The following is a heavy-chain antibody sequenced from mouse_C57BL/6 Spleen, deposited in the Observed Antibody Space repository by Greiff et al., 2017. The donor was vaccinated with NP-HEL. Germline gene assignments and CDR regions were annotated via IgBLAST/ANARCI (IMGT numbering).Heavy chain of an antibody. V-gene: IGHV1-76*01. CDR2: IYPGSGNT. J-gene: IGHJ3*01. CDR3: AREGGIYYDYDAWFAY. Sequence: QVQLQQSGAELVRPGASVKLSCKASGYTFTDYYINWVKQRPGQGLEWIARIYPGSGNTYYNEKFKGKATLTAEKSSSTAYMQLNSLTSEDSSVYFCAREGGIYYDYDAWFAYWGQGTLVTVSA. D-gene: IGHD2-4*01. CDR1: GYTFTDYY.